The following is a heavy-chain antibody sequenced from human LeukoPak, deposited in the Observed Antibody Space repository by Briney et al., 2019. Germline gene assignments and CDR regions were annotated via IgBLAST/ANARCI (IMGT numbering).Heavy chain of an antibody. J-gene: IGHJ4*02. D-gene: IGHD3-9*01. Sequence: PGGSLRLSCAVSGFTFSNAWMNWVRQAPGKGLEWVSSIISSSSYIYYADSVKGRFTISRHNSKNSLYRQMNSLRAEDTAVYYCARAPLRYFDWLSYYFDYWGQGTLVTVSS. CDR1: GFTFSNAW. CDR2: IISSSSYI. V-gene: IGHV3-21*01. CDR3: ARAPLRYFDWLSYYFDY.